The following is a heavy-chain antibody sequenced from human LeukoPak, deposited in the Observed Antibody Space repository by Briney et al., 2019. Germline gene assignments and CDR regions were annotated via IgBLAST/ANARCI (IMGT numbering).Heavy chain of an antibody. CDR3: ARTVSSGWYPNWFDP. D-gene: IGHD6-19*01. CDR1: GGSISSYY. Sequence: SETLSLTCTVSGGSISSYYWSWIRQPPGKGLEWIGYIYYSGSTNYNPPLKSRVTISVDTSKNQFSLKLSSVTAADTAVYYCARTVSSGWYPNWFDPWGQGTLVTVSS. J-gene: IGHJ5*02. CDR2: IYYSGST. V-gene: IGHV4-59*01.